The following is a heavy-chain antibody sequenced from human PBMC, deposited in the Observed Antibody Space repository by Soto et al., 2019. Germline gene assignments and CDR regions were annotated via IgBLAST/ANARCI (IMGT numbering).Heavy chain of an antibody. J-gene: IGHJ4*02. V-gene: IGHV1-2*02. D-gene: IGHD3-22*01. CDR3: ARRKGDYYDSSGYHYYFDY. CDR2: INPNSGGT. Sequence: ASVKVSCKASGYTFTDYYVHWVRQAPGQGLEWMGWINPNSGGTKSSQKFQGRVTMTRDTSISTAYMELSRLRSDDTAVYYCARRKGDYYDSSGYHYYFDYWGQGTLVTVSS. CDR1: GYTFTDYY.